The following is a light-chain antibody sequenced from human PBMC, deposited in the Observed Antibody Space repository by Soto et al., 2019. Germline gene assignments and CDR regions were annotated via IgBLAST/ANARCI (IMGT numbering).Light chain of an antibody. CDR1: SGHSSYA. J-gene: IGLJ3*02. CDR3: QTWGTGTRV. V-gene: IGLV4-69*01. CDR2: LNSDGSY. Sequence: QLVLTQSPSASASLGASVKLTCTLSSGHSSYAIAWPQQQPEKGARYLMKLNSDGSYSKGDGIPDRFSGSSSGAERYLTISSLQSEDEADYYSQTWGTGTRVFGGGTKLTVL.